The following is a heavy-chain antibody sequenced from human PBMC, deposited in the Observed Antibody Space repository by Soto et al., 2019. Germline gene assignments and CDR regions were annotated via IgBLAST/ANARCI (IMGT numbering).Heavy chain of an antibody. D-gene: IGHD2-8*02. J-gene: IGHJ4*02. Sequence: SETLSLTCAVYGGSFSGYYWTCIRQPPGTGPEWSGEINHSGSTNYNPSLKSRVTISVDTSKNQFSLKLTSVTAADTAVYYCARDKITGLFAYWGQGTLVTVSS. CDR3: ARDKITGLFAY. CDR2: INHSGST. CDR1: GGSFSGYY. V-gene: IGHV4-34*01.